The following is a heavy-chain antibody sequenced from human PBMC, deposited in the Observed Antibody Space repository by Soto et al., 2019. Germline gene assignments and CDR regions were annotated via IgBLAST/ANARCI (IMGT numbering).Heavy chain of an antibody. D-gene: IGHD3-16*02. J-gene: IGHJ4*02. V-gene: IGHV1-69*06. CDR3: ASSDYVWGSYRPYPYFDY. CDR1: GGTFSSYA. Sequence: SVKVSCKASGGTFSSYAISWVRQAPGQGLEWMGGIIPIFGTANYAQKFQGRVTITADKSTSTAYMELSSLRSEDTAVYYCASSDYVWGSYRPYPYFDYWGQGTLVTVSS. CDR2: IIPIFGTA.